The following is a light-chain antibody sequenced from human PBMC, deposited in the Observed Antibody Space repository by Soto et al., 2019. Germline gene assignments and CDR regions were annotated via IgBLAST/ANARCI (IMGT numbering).Light chain of an antibody. CDR3: QQYYNLLTRVT. V-gene: IGKV1-33*01. CDR2: YAS. Sequence: DIQMTQSPSSLSASVGVRDTITCHASQDISTYLNWYQQKPGKGPKLLIYYASNLETGVPSRFIGSESGTDFTFAISSLQPEDIATYYCQQYYNLLTRVTFGPGAKVDIK. CDR1: QDISTY. J-gene: IGKJ3*01.